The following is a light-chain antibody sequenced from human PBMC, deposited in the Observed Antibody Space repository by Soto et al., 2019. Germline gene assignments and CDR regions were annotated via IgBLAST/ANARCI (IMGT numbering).Light chain of an antibody. CDR1: QGISSW. CDR2: AAS. V-gene: IGKV1-12*01. Sequence: DIQMTQSPSSVSASVGVRVTITCRASQGISSWLAWYQQKPRKGPKLLIYAASSLQSGLPSRFGGSGSGTDFSLTIGSLQPVEFATYYCQHANSFPLTFGGGTKVEIK. J-gene: IGKJ4*01. CDR3: QHANSFPLT.